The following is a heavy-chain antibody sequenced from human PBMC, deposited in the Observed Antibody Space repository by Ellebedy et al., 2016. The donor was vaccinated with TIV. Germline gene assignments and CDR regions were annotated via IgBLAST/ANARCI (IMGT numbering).Heavy chain of an antibody. CDR3: AAGAPYSGSY. CDR1: GYTLTELS. V-gene: IGHV1-46*04. D-gene: IGHD1-26*01. J-gene: IGHJ4*02. CDR2: INPSSGST. Sequence: AASVKVSCKVSGYTLTELSMHWVRQAPGQGLEWMGIINPSSGSTTYAQKLQGRLTMTRDTSTSTVYMELSSLRSEDTAVYYCAAGAPYSGSYWGQGTLVTVSS.